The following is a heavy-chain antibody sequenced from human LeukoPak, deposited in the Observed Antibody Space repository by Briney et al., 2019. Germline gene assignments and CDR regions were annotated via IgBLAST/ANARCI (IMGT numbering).Heavy chain of an antibody. CDR3: ARHGVNTHFAI. CDR2: ISYSGST. J-gene: IGHJ3*02. Sequence: PSETLSLTCTVSGGSITSSSSYLGWIRQPPGKGLEWIGSISYSGSTGYSPSLRRRVSISIDTSKNQFSLKLNSVTAADTAMYYCARHGVNTHFAIWGQGTMVTVSS. CDR1: GGSITSSSSY. V-gene: IGHV4-39*01. D-gene: IGHD3-22*01.